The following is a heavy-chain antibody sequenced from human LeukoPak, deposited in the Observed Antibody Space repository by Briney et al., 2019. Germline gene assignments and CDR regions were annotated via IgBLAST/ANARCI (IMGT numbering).Heavy chain of an antibody. CDR2: IIPILGIA. CDR1: GGTFSSYA. Sequence: SVKVSCKASGGTFSSYAISWVRQAPGQGLEWMGRIIPILGIANYAQKFQGRVTITADKSTSTAYMELSSLRSEDTAVYYCARESGNDYYYYGMDVWGQGTTATVSS. V-gene: IGHV1-69*04. D-gene: IGHD4-23*01. CDR3: ARESGNDYYYYGMDV. J-gene: IGHJ6*02.